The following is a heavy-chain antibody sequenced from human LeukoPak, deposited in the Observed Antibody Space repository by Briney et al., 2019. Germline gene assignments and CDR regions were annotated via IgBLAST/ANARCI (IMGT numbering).Heavy chain of an antibody. CDR3: ERISVAGTPLDAFDI. J-gene: IGHJ3*02. D-gene: IGHD6-19*01. CDR1: GFTFSRYW. V-gene: IGHV3-7*01. CDR2: IKEDGSDK. Sequence: GGSLRLSCAASGFTFSRYWMSWVRQAPGKGLEWVANIKEDGSDKNYADSVKGRFTISRDNAKNSLYLQMNRLSADDTAVYYCERISVAGTPLDAFDIWGQGTIVTVSS.